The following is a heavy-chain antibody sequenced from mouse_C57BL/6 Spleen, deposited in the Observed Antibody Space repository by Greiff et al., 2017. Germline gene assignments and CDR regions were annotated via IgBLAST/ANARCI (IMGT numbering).Heavy chain of an antibody. V-gene: IGHV1-53*01. CDR2: INPSNSGT. D-gene: IGHD1-1*01. Sequence: VQLQQPGTELVKPGASVKLSCKASGYTFTSYWMHWVKQRPGPGLEWIGNINPSNSGTNYNEKFKSKATLTVDKSSSTAYMQLSSLTSEDSSVYYCARDGVYYYGSAAMDYWGQGTSVTVSS. J-gene: IGHJ4*01. CDR3: ARDGVYYYGSAAMDY. CDR1: GYTFTSYW.